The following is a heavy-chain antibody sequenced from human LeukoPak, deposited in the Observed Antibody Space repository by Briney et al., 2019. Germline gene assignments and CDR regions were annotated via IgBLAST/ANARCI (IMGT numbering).Heavy chain of an antibody. CDR3: AKDSVGVLDY. CDR2: ISWNSGSI. Sequence: QSGGSLRLSCAASGFTFDDYAMHWVRQAPGKGLEWVSGISWNSGSIGYADSMKGRFTISRDNAKNSLYLQMNSLRAEDTALYYCAKDSVGVLDYWGQGTLVTVSS. J-gene: IGHJ4*02. V-gene: IGHV3-9*01. D-gene: IGHD1-26*01. CDR1: GFTFDDYA.